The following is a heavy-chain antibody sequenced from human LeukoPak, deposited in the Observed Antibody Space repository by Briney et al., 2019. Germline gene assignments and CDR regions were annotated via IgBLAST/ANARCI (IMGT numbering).Heavy chain of an antibody. CDR3: ARSGGYSHGWPFDY. V-gene: IGHV5-51*01. D-gene: IGHD5-18*01. Sequence: GESLKISCKGSGYFFTEYWIGCVRQMPGKGLEWMGIIYPGDSNTRYSPSFQGQVTISADKSITIAYLQWSSLKASDTAMYYCARSGGYSHGWPFDYWGQGTLVTVSS. CDR1: GYFFTEYW. J-gene: IGHJ4*02. CDR2: IYPGDSNT.